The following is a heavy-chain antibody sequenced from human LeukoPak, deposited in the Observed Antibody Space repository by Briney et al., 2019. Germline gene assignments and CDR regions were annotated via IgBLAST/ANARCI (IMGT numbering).Heavy chain of an antibody. D-gene: IGHD2-15*01. V-gene: IGHV3-7*01. Sequence: GGSLRLSCVASGFTFSDYYMSWVRQPPGKGLEWVANIKQDGSEKYYVDSVKGRFTISRDNAKNSLFLQMNSLRAEDTAVYYCARVFGWWDDYWGQGTLATVSS. J-gene: IGHJ4*02. CDR1: GFTFSDYY. CDR3: ARVFGWWDDY. CDR2: IKQDGSEK.